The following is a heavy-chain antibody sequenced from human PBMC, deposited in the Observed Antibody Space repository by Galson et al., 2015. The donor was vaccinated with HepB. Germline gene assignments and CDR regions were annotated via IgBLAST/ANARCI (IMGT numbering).Heavy chain of an antibody. Sequence: SLRLSCAASGFTVSSNYMSWVRQAPGKGLEWVSVIYSGGSTYYADSVKGRFTISRDNSKNTLYLQMNSLRAEDTAVYYCARADDILTGYYTFDYWGQGTLVTVSS. CDR2: IYSGGST. CDR3: ARADDILTGYYTFDY. J-gene: IGHJ4*02. V-gene: IGHV3-66*01. D-gene: IGHD3-9*01. CDR1: GFTVSSNY.